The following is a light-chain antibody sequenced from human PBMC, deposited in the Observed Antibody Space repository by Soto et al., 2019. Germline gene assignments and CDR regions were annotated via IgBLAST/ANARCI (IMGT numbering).Light chain of an antibody. V-gene: IGKV1-6*01. CDR3: LQDYNFPQT. J-gene: IGKJ1*01. CDR1: QDIRND. CDR2: GAS. Sequence: IQVAQSPPSLSASVGDSVTITCRASQDIRNDLGWYQQKPGRAPKLLIYGASNLQSGVPSRFSGSVSGTDFTLTISSLQPEDFATYYCLQDYNFPQTFGQGTKVEIK.